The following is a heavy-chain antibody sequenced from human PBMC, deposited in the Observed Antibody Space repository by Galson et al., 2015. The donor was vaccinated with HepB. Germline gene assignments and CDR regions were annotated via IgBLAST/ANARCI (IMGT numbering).Heavy chain of an antibody. J-gene: IGHJ5*02. CDR3: ARRFGGSGSYPRFDP. V-gene: IGHV5-51*03. D-gene: IGHD1-26*01. Sequence: QSGAEVKKPGESLKISCKGSGYSFTSYWIGWVRQMPGKGLEWMGIIYPGDSDTRYSPSFQGQVTIPADKSISTAYLQWSSLKASDTAMYYCARRFGGSGSYPRFDPWGQGTLVTVSS. CDR2: IYPGDSDT. CDR1: GYSFTSYW.